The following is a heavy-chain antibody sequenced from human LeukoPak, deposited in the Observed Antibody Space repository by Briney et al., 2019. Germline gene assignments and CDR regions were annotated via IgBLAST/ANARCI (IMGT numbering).Heavy chain of an antibody. V-gene: IGHV1-2*02. CDR1: GYVFTGYS. D-gene: IGHD2-15*01. Sequence: SLKLSCTTSGYVFTGYSIHWIRQAPGQRLEWMLGIKPNSGGTNYAQKFQGRVTMTRETSIRTDYMKLRRLGSADTAVYYCARDVPLSEGVVERPDYWGQGTLVTVSS. CDR2: IKPNSGGT. CDR3: ARDVPLSEGVVERPDY. J-gene: IGHJ4*02.